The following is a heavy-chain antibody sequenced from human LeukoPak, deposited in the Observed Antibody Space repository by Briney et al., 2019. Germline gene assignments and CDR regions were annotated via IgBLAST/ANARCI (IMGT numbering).Heavy chain of an antibody. CDR2: IKSDGSET. Sequence: GGSLRLSCAASGFTLSTYWMTWVRQAPRKGLEWAAAIKSDGSETYYLDSVKGRFTISRDNAKNSVYLQMSSLRAEDTAVYYCARTTYGDYWGQGTVVTVSS. CDR3: ARTTYGDY. D-gene: IGHD1-1*01. CDR1: GFTLSTYW. J-gene: IGHJ4*02. V-gene: IGHV3-7*02.